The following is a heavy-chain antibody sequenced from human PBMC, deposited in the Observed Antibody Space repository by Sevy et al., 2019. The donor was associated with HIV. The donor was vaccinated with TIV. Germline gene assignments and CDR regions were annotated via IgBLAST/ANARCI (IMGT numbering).Heavy chain of an antibody. CDR3: VKGKGITGTTYDYYYGMDV. CDR2: ISSNGGST. V-gene: IGHV3-64D*06. D-gene: IGHD1-7*01. J-gene: IGHJ6*02. CDR1: GFTFSSYA. Sequence: EGSLRLSCSASGFTFSSYAMHWVRQAPGKGLECVSAISSNGGSTYYADSVKGRFTISRDNSKNTLYLQMSSLRAEDTAVYYCVKGKGITGTTYDYYYGMDVWGQGTTVTVSS.